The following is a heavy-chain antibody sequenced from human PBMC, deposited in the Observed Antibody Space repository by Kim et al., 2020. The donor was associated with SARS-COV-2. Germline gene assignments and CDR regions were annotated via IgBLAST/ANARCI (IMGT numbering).Heavy chain of an antibody. J-gene: IGHJ6*02. V-gene: IGHV3-33*01. Sequence: GGSLRLSCAASGFTFSSYGMHWVRQAPGKGLEWVAVIWYDGSNKYYADSVKGRFTISRDNSKNTLYLQMNSLRAEDTAVYYCARDLANYYGSGSYYLPAAQNYYYYGMDVWGQGTTVTVSS. CDR2: IWYDGSNK. D-gene: IGHD3-10*01. CDR3: ARDLANYYGSGSYYLPAAQNYYYYGMDV. CDR1: GFTFSSYG.